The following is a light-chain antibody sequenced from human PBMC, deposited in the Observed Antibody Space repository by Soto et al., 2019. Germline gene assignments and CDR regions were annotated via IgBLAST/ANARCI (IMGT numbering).Light chain of an antibody. Sequence: EIVLTQSPATLSLSPGXRATLSCGASQSVSSSYLAWYQQKPGLAPRLLIYGASTRATGVPARFSGSGSGTEFTLTISSLQSEDFAVYYCQQYNNWPSITFGQGTRLEIK. CDR1: QSVSSSY. J-gene: IGKJ5*01. CDR3: QQYNNWPSIT. CDR2: GAS. V-gene: IGKV3-15*01.